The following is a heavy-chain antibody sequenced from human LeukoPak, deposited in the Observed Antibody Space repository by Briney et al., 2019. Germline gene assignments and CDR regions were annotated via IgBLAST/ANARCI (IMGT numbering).Heavy chain of an antibody. V-gene: IGHV4-4*07. Sequence: SETLSLTCTVSGGSISSYYWSWIRQPAGKGLEWLGRIYTSGSTNYNPSLKSRVTMPVDTSKNQFSLKLSSVTAADTAVYYCARDLWDLRFGERTNWYFDLWGRGTLVTVSS. CDR3: ARDLWDLRFGERTNWYFDL. J-gene: IGHJ2*01. CDR1: GGSISSYY. CDR2: IYTSGST. D-gene: IGHD3-10*01.